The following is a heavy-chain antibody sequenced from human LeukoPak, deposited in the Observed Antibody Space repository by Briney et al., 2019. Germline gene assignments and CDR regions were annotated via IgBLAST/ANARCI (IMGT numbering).Heavy chain of an antibody. Sequence: SETLSLTCAVSGGSISSGGYSWSWIRQPPGRGLEWIGYIYHSGSTYYNPSLKSRVTISVDRSKNQFSLKLSSVTAADTAVYYCARNAYDVRGYYFDYWGQGTLVTVSS. V-gene: IGHV4-30-2*01. D-gene: IGHD3-16*01. CDR1: GGSISSGGYS. CDR3: ARNAYDVRGYYFDY. CDR2: IYHSGST. J-gene: IGHJ4*02.